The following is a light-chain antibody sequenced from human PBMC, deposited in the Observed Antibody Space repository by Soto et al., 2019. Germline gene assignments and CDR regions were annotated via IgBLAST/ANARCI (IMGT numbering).Light chain of an antibody. CDR2: DVS. J-gene: IGLJ1*01. V-gene: IGLV2-11*01. CDR3: CSYAGSYTHYV. CDR1: SSDVGGYNY. Sequence: QSAVTQPRSVSGSPGQSITISCTGTSSDVGGYNYVSWYRQHPGKAPKLMIYDVSKRPSGVPDRFSGSKSGNTASLTISGLQAEDEADYYCCSYAGSYTHYVFGTGTKVTVL.